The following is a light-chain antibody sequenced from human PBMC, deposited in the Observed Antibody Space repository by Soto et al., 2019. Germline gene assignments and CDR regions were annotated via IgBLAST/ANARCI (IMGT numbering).Light chain of an antibody. CDR1: QSVSSSY. CDR3: QQRSNWPLIA. Sequence: IGRTQCTESVYMSAGAGSTQSSRAIQSVSSSYLAWYQQKPGQAPRLLIYDTSNRVTGVPARFSGSGSGTDFTLSISSLEPEDFAVYCCQQRSNWPLIAFGQGTRLEIK. J-gene: IGKJ5*01. CDR2: DTS. V-gene: IGKV3D-20*02.